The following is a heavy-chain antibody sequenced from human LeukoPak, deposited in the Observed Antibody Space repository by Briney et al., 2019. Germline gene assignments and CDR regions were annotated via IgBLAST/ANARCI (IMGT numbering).Heavy chain of an antibody. CDR1: GGSISSGGYY. D-gene: IGHD4-17*01. CDR3: ARDRRDYGDPISYGMDV. J-gene: IGHJ6*02. V-gene: IGHV4-31*03. Sequence: SQTLSLTCTVSGGSISSGGYYWSRIRQHPGKGLEWIGYIYYSGSTYYNPSLKSRVTISVDTSKNQFSLKLSSVTAADTAVYYCARDRRDYGDPISYGMDVWGQGTTVTVSS. CDR2: IYYSGST.